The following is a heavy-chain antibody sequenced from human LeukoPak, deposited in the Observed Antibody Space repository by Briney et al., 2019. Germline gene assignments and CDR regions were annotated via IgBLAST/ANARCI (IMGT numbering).Heavy chain of an antibody. CDR1: GGSISSYY. D-gene: IGHD6-19*01. J-gene: IGHJ4*02. CDR2: IYYSGST. CDR3: ASSTGYSSGWYRGDY. Sequence: SETLSLTCTVSGGSISSYYWSWIRQPPGKGLEWIGYIYYSGSTNYNPSLKSRVTISVDTSKNQFSLKLSSVTAADTAVYYCASSTGYSSGWYRGDYWGQGTLVTASS. V-gene: IGHV4-59*01.